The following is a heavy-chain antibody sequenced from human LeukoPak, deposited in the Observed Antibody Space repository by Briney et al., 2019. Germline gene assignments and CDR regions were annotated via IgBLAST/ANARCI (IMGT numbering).Heavy chain of an antibody. CDR2: IYYSGST. Sequence: PSGTLSLTCAVSGGSINSPFSWGWIRQPPGKGLEWIGSIYYSGSTYYNPSLKSRVTISVDTSKNQFSLKLSSVTAADTAVYYCARVRGYSYGLPDYWGQGTLVTVSS. D-gene: IGHD5-18*01. J-gene: IGHJ4*02. V-gene: IGHV4-39*07. CDR1: GGSINSPFS. CDR3: ARVRGYSYGLPDY.